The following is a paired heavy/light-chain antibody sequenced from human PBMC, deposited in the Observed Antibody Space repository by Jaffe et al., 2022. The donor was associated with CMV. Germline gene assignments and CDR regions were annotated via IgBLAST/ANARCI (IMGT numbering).Light chain of an antibody. Sequence: EVVLTQSPAFQSVTPKEKVTITCRASQSIANSLHWFQQKPDQSPKLLIKYASQSFSGVPSRFSGSGSGTDFTLTINSLETEDAATYYCHQSSSLPYTFGQGTKLEIK. V-gene: IGKV6-21*01. CDR1: QSIANS. CDR2: YAS. J-gene: IGKJ2*01. CDR3: HQSSSLPYT.
Heavy chain of an antibody. CDR1: GYTFTSDF. V-gene: IGHV1-46*01. CDR2: LNPSDGTT. CDR3: ARSLYGDSSR. D-gene: IGHD4-17*01. J-gene: IGHJ4*02. Sequence: QVQLVQSGAEVRKPGASVKLSCKTSGYTFTSDFMHWVRQAPGQGLEWMGILNPSDGTTSYTQKFQGRLTMTRDTSTSTAYMELSSLRSEDTAVYYCARSLYGDSSRWGQGTLVTVSS.